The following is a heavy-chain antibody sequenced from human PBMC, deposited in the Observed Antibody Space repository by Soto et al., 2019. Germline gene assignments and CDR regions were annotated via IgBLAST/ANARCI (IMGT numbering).Heavy chain of an antibody. Sequence: LRLSCAASGFTVSSNYMTWVRQAPGKGLELVSIMYTGRSSYYADSVKGRFTISIDNSKNTLYLQLKYLRAEDTAVYYCAPETRDGWFDYWGQGTLVTVSS. J-gene: IGHJ5*01. V-gene: IGHV3-53*01. CDR2: MYTGRSS. CDR1: GFTVSSNY. CDR3: APETRDGWFDY.